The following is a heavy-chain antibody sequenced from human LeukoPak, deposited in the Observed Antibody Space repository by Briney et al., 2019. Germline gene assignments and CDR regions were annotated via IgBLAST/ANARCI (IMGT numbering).Heavy chain of an antibody. V-gene: IGHV4-4*02. Sequence: PSGTLSLTCAVSGGSISSSNWWSWVRQPPGKGLEWIGEIYHSGSTNYNPSLKSRVTISVDKSENQFSLKLSSVTAADTAVYYCASRGIQLWSFDYWGQGTPGHRLL. CDR3: ASRGIQLWSFDY. CDR2: IYHSGST. D-gene: IGHD5-18*01. CDR1: GGSISSSNW. J-gene: IGHJ4*02.